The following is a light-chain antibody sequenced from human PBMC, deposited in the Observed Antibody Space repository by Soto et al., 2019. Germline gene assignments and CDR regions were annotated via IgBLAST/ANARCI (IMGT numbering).Light chain of an antibody. CDR3: QQYGSSPFT. V-gene: IGKV3-20*01. Sequence: EIVLTQSPGTLSLSPGERATLSCRASQIVSANDLAWYQQKPGQSPRLLIFGASSSATGIPDRFSGSGSGTDFTLTISRVEPEDFAVYYCQQYGSSPFTFGTGTKVDIE. CDR1: QIVSAND. CDR2: GAS. J-gene: IGKJ3*01.